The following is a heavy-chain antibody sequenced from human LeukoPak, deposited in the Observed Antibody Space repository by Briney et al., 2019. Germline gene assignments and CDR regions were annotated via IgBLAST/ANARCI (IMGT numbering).Heavy chain of an antibody. CDR2: IYYSGST. Sequence: SETLSLTCGVSGGSFSSHYWTWIRQPPGKGLEWIGYIYYSGSTYYNPSLKSRVTISVDTSKNQFSLKLSSVTAADTAVYYCAREGLWAPLDYWGQGTLVTVSS. CDR1: GGSFSSHY. V-gene: IGHV4-59*06. CDR3: AREGLWAPLDY. J-gene: IGHJ4*02. D-gene: IGHD3-3*01.